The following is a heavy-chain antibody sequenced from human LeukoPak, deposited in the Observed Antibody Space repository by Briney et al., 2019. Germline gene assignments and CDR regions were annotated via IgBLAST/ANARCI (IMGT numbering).Heavy chain of an antibody. D-gene: IGHD3-10*01. CDR1: GFTFSSYA. CDR3: AKGYYGSGKAYYGMDV. J-gene: IGHJ6*02. V-gene: IGHV3-23*01. Sequence: GGSLRLSCAASGFTFSSYAMSWVRQAPGKGLEWVSAISGSGGSTYYAGSVKGRFTISRDNSKNTLYLQMNSLRAEDTAVYYCAKGYYGSGKAYYGMDVWGQGTTVTVSS. CDR2: ISGSGGST.